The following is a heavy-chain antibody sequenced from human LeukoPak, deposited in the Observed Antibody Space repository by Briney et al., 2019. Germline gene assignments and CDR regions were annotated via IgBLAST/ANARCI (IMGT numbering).Heavy chain of an antibody. CDR3: ATRYCTIPACRASSYHCMDN. CDR1: GFTFSSYW. Sequence: QAGGSLSLSFAASGFTFSSYWMTWVRQSPGKGREGVANIKQDGSEAYYVDSVKGRFTVSRDNAKNSLYLQLNSLGAEDTAVYYCATRYCTIPACRASSYHCMDNWGKGTTVTVSS. J-gene: IGHJ6*03. V-gene: IGHV3-7*01. CDR2: IKQDGSEA. D-gene: IGHD2-8*01.